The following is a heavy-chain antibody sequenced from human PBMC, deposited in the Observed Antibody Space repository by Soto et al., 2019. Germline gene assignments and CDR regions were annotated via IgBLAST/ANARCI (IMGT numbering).Heavy chain of an antibody. J-gene: IGHJ4*02. Sequence: SVKVSRQASVSTVLSYAFSWVSPAPGQGLEWMGGIIPIFVTANYTQKFQGRVTITADESTSTAYIELSSLRSEDTAVYYCARTLGVVVAAPDYWGQGTLVTVSS. D-gene: IGHD2-15*01. V-gene: IGHV1-69*13. CDR1: VSTVLSYA. CDR3: ARTLGVVVAAPDY. CDR2: IIPIFVTA.